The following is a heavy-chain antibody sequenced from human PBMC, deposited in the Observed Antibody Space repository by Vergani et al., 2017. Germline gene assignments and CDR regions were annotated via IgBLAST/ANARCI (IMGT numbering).Heavy chain of an antibody. CDR1: GGSFSGYY. D-gene: IGHD2-21*02. Sequence: QVQLQQWGAGLLKPSETLSLTCAVYGGSFSGYYWSWIRQPPGKGLEWIGEINHSGSTNYNPSLKSRVTISVDTSKNQFSLKLSSVTAADTAVYYCARGGPGCGGDCYFYWGQGTLVTVSS. CDR2: INHSGST. V-gene: IGHV4-34*01. J-gene: IGHJ4*02. CDR3: ARGGPGCGGDCYFY.